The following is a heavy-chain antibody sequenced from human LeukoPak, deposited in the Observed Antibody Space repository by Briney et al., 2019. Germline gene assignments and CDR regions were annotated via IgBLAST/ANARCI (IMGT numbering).Heavy chain of an antibody. D-gene: IGHD6-13*01. V-gene: IGHV3-21*01. J-gene: IGHJ3*02. Sequence: GGSLRLSCAASGFTFSSYSMNWVRQAPGKGLEWVSSISSNSSYIYYADSVKGRFTISRDNAKNSLYLQMNSLRAEDTAVYYCARGPGIAAAGLASDALDIWGQGTMVTVSS. CDR1: GFTFSSYS. CDR3: ARGPGIAAAGLASDALDI. CDR2: ISSNSSYI.